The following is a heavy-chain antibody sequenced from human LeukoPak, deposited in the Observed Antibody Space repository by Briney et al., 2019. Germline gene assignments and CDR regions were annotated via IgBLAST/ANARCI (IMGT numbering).Heavy chain of an antibody. J-gene: IGHJ4*02. CDR2: ISYDGSNK. V-gene: IGHV3-30*03. CDR1: GFTFSSYG. CDR3: ARDNWGHPMYYFDY. D-gene: IGHD7-27*01. Sequence: GGSLRLSCAASGFTFSSYGMHWVRQAPGRGLEWVAVISYDGSNKYYADSVKGRFTISRDDPKNTLYLQMNRLRAEDAAVYYCARDNWGHPMYYFDYWGQGTMVTVSS.